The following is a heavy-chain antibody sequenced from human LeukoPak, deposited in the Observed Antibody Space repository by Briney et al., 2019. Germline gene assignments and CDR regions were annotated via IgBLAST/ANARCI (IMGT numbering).Heavy chain of an antibody. Sequence: PGGSLRLSCAASGFTLSGYGMYWVPRAPGKGVEWVSFIWYNGSDKYYADSVRGGFTISRDNSKNTLYMHINRLRGEKQAVYYCAAINISQLPIRVYWGQGTLVTVSS. J-gene: IGHJ4*02. CDR3: AAINISQLPIRVY. CDR1: GFTLSGYG. D-gene: IGHD5-24*01. V-gene: IGHV3-30*02. CDR2: IWYNGSDK.